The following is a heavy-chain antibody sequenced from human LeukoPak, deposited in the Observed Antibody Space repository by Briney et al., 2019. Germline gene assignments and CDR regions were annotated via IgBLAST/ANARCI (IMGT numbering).Heavy chain of an antibody. V-gene: IGHV3-33*01. J-gene: IGHJ4*02. CDR2: IWSDGSSQ. CDR3: ASGVPAAIY. D-gene: IGHD2-2*01. CDR1: GFTFSNYF. Sequence: GGSLRLSRVASGFTFSNYFMHWVRQVPGRGLDWVALIWSDGSSQYYADSVKGRFTISRDNSKNTLYLQMNSLRAEDTAVYYCASGVPAAIYCGQGTLVTVSS.